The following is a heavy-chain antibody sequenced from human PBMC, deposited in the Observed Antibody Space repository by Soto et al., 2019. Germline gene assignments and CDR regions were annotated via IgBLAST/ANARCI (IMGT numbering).Heavy chain of an antibody. D-gene: IGHD6-13*01. J-gene: IGHJ1*01. V-gene: IGHV1-2*04. CDR1: GYTFTGYY. Sequence: ASVKVSCKASGYTFTGYYMHWVRQAPGQGLEWMGWINPNSGGTSYAQKFQGWVTMTRDTSISTAYMELSRLRSDDTAVYYCAAATYSSSYSDFQHWGQGTLVTVSS. CDR2: INPNSGGT. CDR3: AAATYSSSYSDFQH.